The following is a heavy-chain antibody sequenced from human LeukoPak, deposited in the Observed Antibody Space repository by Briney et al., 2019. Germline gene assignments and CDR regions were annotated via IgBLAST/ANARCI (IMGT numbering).Heavy chain of an antibody. J-gene: IGHJ2*01. CDR1: GGSISSHY. CDR3: ARMGRGSSWLLFDL. CDR2: IYTSGST. D-gene: IGHD6-13*01. V-gene: IGHV4-4*07. Sequence: SETLSLTCTVSGGSISSHYWSWIRQPAGKGLEWIGRIYTSGSTNYNPSLKSRVTISVDKSKNQFSLKLSSVTAADTAVYYCARMGRGSSWLLFDLWGRGTLVTVSS.